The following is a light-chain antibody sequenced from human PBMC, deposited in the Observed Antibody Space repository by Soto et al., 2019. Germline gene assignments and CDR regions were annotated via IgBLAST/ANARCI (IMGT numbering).Light chain of an antibody. CDR3: SSYTSSSTPWV. CDR2: DVS. V-gene: IGLV2-14*03. CDR1: SSDVGGYNY. J-gene: IGLJ3*02. Sequence: ALTQPASVSGSPGQSITISCTGTSSDVGGYNYVSWYQHHPGKAPKLMISDVSNRPSGVSNRFSGSKSGNTASLTISGLQAEDEADYYCSSYTSSSTPWVFGGGTKLTVL.